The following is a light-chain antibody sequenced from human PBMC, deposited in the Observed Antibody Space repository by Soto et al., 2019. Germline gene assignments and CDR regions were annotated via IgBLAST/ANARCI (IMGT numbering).Light chain of an antibody. V-gene: IGKV3-20*01. CDR3: QRNT. J-gene: IGKJ2*01. Sequence: EIVLTQSPGTLSLSQGERATLSCRASQSISSNSLAWYQQKPGQAPRLLIYGASTRATGIPDRFSGSGSGTDFTLTISRLEPEDFAVYYCQRNTFGQGTKLEIK. CDR2: GAS. CDR1: QSISSNS.